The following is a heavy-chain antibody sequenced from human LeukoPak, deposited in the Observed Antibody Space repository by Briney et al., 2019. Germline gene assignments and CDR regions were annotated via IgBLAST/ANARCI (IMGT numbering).Heavy chain of an antibody. J-gene: IGHJ4*02. V-gene: IGHV1-8*03. CDR2: MNPNSGNT. CDR1: GYTFTGYY. CDR3: ARAPLGGYYFSHG. Sequence: ASVKVSCKASGYTFTGYYMHWVRQAPGQGLDWMGWMNPNSGNTGYAQKFQGRVTITRNTSISTAYMELSSLRSEDTAVYYCARAPLGGYYFSHGWGQGTLVTVSS. D-gene: IGHD3-3*01.